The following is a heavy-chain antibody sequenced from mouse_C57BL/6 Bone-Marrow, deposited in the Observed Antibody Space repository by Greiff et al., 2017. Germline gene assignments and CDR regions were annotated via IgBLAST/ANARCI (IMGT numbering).Heavy chain of an antibody. J-gene: IGHJ2*01. CDR3: ARYPHSNYVFDY. CDR2: IRNKANGYTT. D-gene: IGHD2-5*01. Sequence: DVKLQESGGGLVQPGGSLSLSCAASGFTFTDYYMSWVRQPPGKALEWLGFIRNKANGYTTEYSASVKGRFTIARDNSQSILYLQMNALRAEDSATYDCARYPHSNYVFDYWGQGTTLTVSS. V-gene: IGHV7-3*01. CDR1: GFTFTDYY.